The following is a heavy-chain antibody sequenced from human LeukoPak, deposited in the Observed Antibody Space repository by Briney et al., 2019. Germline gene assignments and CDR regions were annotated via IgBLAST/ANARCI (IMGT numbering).Heavy chain of an antibody. J-gene: IGHJ6*02. CDR1: GFTFSSYG. CDR2: ISYDGSNK. V-gene: IGHV3-30*18. Sequence: PGRSLRLSCAASGFTFSSYGMHWVRQAPGKGLEWVAVISYDGSNKYYADSVKGRFTISRDNSKNTLYLQMNSLRAEDTAVYYCAKDLRRLNAYYYCGMDVWGQGTTVTVSS. D-gene: IGHD1-1*01. CDR3: AKDLRRLNAYYYCGMDV.